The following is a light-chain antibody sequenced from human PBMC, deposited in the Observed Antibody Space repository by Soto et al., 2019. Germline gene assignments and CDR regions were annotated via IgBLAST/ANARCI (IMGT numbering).Light chain of an antibody. CDR2: GAS. V-gene: IGKV3-15*01. CDR1: QTVSDD. J-gene: IGKJ3*01. Sequence: EIVMTQSPATLFVSPGERATLSCRASQTVSDDLAWYQQKPGQAPRLLIYGASTRATDIPARFSGGGSGTEFTLTISSLQSEDSAIYYSQQYHDWPPITFGPGTKVNI. CDR3: QQYHDWPPIT.